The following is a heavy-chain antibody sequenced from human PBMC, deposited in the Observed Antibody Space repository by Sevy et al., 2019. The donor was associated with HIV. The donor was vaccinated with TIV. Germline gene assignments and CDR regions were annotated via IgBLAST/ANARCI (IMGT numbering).Heavy chain of an antibody. J-gene: IGHJ6*02. CDR1: GYTFTSYG. V-gene: IGHV1-18*04. CDR2: ISAYNSKT. CDR3: ARDGQVDSSSSGDYYYNGMDV. Sequence: ASVKVSCKASGYTFTSYGITWVRQAPGQGLEWMGWISAYNSKTNFAQNFQDKFTMTTDTSTSTAYLELRSLTSDDTAVSYCARDGQVDSSSSGDYYYNGMDVWGQGTTVTVSS. D-gene: IGHD6-6*01.